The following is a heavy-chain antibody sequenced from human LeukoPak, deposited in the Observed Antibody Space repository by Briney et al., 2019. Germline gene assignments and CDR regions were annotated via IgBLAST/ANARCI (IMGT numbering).Heavy chain of an antibody. Sequence: GGSLRLSCAVSGFTFSRYKMIWVRQAPGKGLECVSYISSSGSTIYYADSVKGRFTISRDNAKNSLYLQMNSLRAEDTAVYYCAELGITMIGGVWGKGTTVTISS. CDR3: AELGITMIGGV. CDR1: GFTFSRYK. V-gene: IGHV3-48*03. J-gene: IGHJ6*04. D-gene: IGHD3-10*02. CDR2: ISSSGSTI.